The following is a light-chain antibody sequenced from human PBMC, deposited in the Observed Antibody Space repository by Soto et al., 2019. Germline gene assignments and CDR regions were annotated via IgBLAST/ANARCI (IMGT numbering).Light chain of an antibody. CDR3: SSYAGSNGVV. CDR1: SSDVGGYNY. CDR2: EVS. Sequence: QSVLTQPPSASGSPGQSVTISCTGTSSDVGGYNYVSWYQQLPGKAPKLMIYEVSKRPSGVPDRFSGSKSGNTASLTVSGLQAEDESDYYCSSYAGSNGVVFGGGTQLTVL. V-gene: IGLV2-8*01. J-gene: IGLJ2*01.